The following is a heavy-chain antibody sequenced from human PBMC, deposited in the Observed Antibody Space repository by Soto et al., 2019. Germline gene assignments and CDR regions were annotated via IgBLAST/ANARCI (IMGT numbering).Heavy chain of an antibody. CDR2: INHSGST. D-gene: IGHD6-19*01. J-gene: IGHJ4*02. V-gene: IGHV4-34*01. CDR1: GGSFSGYY. CDR3: ARDWGSSGWPN. Sequence: SETLSLTCAVYGGSFSGYYWSWIRQPPGKGLEWIGEINHSGSTNYNPSLKSRVTISVDTSKNQFSLKLSSVTAADTAVYFCARDWGSSGWPNWGQGTLVTVSS.